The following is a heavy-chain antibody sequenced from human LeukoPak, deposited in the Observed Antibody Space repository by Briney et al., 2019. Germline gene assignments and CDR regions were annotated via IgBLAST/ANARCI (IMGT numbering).Heavy chain of an antibody. Sequence: SETLSLTCTVSDGSISNYYWNWIRQPPGKGLEWIGYIFSSGNTDYNPSLESRVAISLDMSNSQFSLRLESVTAADTAVYFCARGRRSVSYYWFDPWGQGTLVTVSS. D-gene: IGHD1-26*01. CDR1: DGSISNYY. CDR3: ARGRRSVSYYWFDP. CDR2: IFSSGNT. V-gene: IGHV4-59*01. J-gene: IGHJ5*02.